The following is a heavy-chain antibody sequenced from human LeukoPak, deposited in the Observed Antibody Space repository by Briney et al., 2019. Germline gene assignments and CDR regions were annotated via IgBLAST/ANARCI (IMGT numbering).Heavy chain of an antibody. CDR1: GGSFSGYY. CDR3: ATSRYRIAVAGIGY. V-gene: IGHV4-34*01. Sequence: SETLSLTCAVYGGSFSGYYWSWILQPPGKGLEWIGEINHSGSTNYNPSLKSRVTISVDTSKNQFSLKLSSVTAADTAVYYCATSRYRIAVAGIGYWGQGTLVTVSS. J-gene: IGHJ4*02. CDR2: INHSGST. D-gene: IGHD6-19*01.